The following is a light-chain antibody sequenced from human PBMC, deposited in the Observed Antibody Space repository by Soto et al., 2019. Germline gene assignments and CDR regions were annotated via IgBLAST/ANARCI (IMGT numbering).Light chain of an antibody. J-gene: IGKJ4*01. V-gene: IGKV1-9*01. CDR2: AAA. CDR1: QGLSSR. Sequence: DIQLTQSPSFLSASVGERVTIACRASQGLSSRLAWYQQRPGKAPKLLIYAAATLQSGASSRFSGSGSGTEFTLTISSLQPEDVATYYCQPVNSYPRAFTFGGGTKVEIK. CDR3: QPVNSYPRAFT.